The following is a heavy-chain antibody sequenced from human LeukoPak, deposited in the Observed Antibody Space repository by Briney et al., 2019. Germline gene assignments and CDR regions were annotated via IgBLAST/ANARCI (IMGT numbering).Heavy chain of an antibody. CDR1: GSTFTGYY. V-gene: IGHV1-2*02. CDR2: INPNSGGT. CDR3: ARARSVCYYDY. J-gene: IGHJ4*02. D-gene: IGHD3-16*01. Sequence: ASVKVSCKASGSTFTGYYIHWGRQAPGQGREWMGWINPNSGGTKYAQKFQGRVPMTRDTSISTDYVERSRVRSDDTAVYYCARARSVCYYDYWGQGTLVTVSS.